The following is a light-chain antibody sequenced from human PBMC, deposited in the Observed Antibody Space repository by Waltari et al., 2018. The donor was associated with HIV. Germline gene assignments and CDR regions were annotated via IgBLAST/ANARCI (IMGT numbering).Light chain of an antibody. J-gene: IGLJ1*01. V-gene: IGLV1-51*01. CDR3: GTWDSSLSLYV. CDR1: NSNLGNNF. Sequence: QSILTQPPSVSAAPGQKVTISCSGDNSNLGNNFVSWYQQVPRRAPRLLIYDNEKRPSGISYRFSASKAGVSATLGIAGLQIVDEADYYCGTWDSSLSLYVFGPGTTVAVL. CDR2: DNE.